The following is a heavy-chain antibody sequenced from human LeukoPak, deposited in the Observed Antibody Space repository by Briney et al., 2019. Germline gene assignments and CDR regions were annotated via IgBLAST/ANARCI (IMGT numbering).Heavy chain of an antibody. CDR3: AREVVVAATWFDP. J-gene: IGHJ5*02. V-gene: IGHV4-59*01. CDR1: GGSLTNYY. CDR2: IYYTGST. D-gene: IGHD2-15*01. Sequence: PSETLSLTCTVSGGSLTNYYWSWIRQPPGKGLEWIGYIYYTGSTNYNPSLKSRVTISIDTSNNQFSLKLSSVTAADTAVYYCAREVVVAATWFDPWGQGTLVTVSS.